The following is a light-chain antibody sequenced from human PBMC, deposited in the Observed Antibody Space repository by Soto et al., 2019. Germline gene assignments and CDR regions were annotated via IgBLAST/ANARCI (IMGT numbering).Light chain of an antibody. CDR3: QHSYSTRT. CDR2: AAS. V-gene: IGKV1-39*01. Sequence: DIQMTQSPSSLSASIGDRVTISCRASQDIGAYVNWYQHKQGKAPRVLMYAASNLKSGVTPRFSGSGVGRDVTLTISDRQPEEFATYDCQHSYSTRTFGEGTKV. CDR1: QDIGAY. J-gene: IGKJ1*01.